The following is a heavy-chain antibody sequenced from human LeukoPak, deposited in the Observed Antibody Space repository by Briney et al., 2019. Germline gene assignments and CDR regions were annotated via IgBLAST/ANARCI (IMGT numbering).Heavy chain of an antibody. J-gene: IGHJ4*02. CDR1: GGSIGSGDYS. V-gene: IGHV4-30-2*01. Sequence: SQTLSLTCAVSGGSIGSGDYSWSWIRQPPGKGLEWIGYIFHSGRTYYNPSLKSRVTISVDRSKNQFSLKLSSVTAADTAVYHCARAGNYYDSSGPFDYWGQGTLVTVSS. CDR3: ARAGNYYDSSGPFDY. CDR2: IFHSGRT. D-gene: IGHD3-22*01.